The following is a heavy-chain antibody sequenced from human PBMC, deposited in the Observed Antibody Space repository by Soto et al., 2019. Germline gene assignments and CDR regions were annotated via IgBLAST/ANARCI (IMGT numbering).Heavy chain of an antibody. J-gene: IGHJ4*02. CDR3: AREGNYYDSSGYHYYFDY. V-gene: IGHV3-48*03. D-gene: IGHD3-22*01. Sequence: LRLSCAASGFTFSSYEMNWVRQAPGKGLEWVSYISSSGSTIYYADSVKGRFTISRDNAKNSLYLQMNSLRAEDTAVYYCAREGNYYDSSGYHYYFDYWGQGTLVTVSS. CDR1: GFTFSSYE. CDR2: ISSSGSTI.